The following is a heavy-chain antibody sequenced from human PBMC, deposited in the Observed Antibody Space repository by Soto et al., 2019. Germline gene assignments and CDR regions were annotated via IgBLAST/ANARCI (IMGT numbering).Heavy chain of an antibody. J-gene: IGHJ5*02. V-gene: IGHV4-31*03. CDR3: ARASYGDSGNWFDP. CDR2: IYYSGST. D-gene: IGHD4-17*01. CDR1: GGSISSGGYY. Sequence: SETLSLTCTVSGGSISSGGYYWSWIRQHPGKGLEWIGYIYYSGSTYYNPSLKGRVTISVDTSKNQFSLKLSSVTAADTAVYYCARASYGDSGNWFDPWGQGTLVTVSS.